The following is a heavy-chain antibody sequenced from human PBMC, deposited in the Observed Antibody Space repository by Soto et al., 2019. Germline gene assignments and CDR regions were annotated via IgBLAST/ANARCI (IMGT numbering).Heavy chain of an antibody. V-gene: IGHV4-31*03. CDR1: GGSISSGGYY. CDR2: IYYSGST. J-gene: IGHJ5*02. Sequence: QVQLQESGPGLVKPSQTLSLTCTVSGGSISSGGYYWSWIRQHPGKGLEWIGYIYYSGSTYYNPSLKSRVTISVDTSKNQFSLKLSSVTAADTAVYYCARLISYYDFTDPLRKTNWFDPWGQGTLVTVSS. CDR3: ARLISYYDFTDPLRKTNWFDP. D-gene: IGHD3-22*01.